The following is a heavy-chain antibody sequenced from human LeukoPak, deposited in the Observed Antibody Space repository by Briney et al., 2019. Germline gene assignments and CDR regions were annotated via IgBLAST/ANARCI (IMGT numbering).Heavy chain of an antibody. V-gene: IGHV3-30-3*01. CDR1: GFTFSSFA. CDR3: AKDLQSGDYLLDFDS. Sequence: GGSLRLSCAASGFTFSSFAMHWVRQAPGKGLEWVAVISYDGSNKYDADSVKGRFTISRDNSKNTLHLQMSSLRAEDTAVYYCAKDLQSGDYLLDFDSWGQGTLVTVSS. D-gene: IGHD1-26*01. J-gene: IGHJ4*02. CDR2: ISYDGSNK.